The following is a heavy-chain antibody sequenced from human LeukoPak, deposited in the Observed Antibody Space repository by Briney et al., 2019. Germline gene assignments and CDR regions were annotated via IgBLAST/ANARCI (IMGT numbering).Heavy chain of an antibody. CDR3: ARDGTYYDFWSGEYGMDV. J-gene: IGHJ6*02. CDR2: INSDGSST. V-gene: IGHV3-74*01. CDR1: GFTFSSYW. D-gene: IGHD3-3*01. Sequence: GGSLRLSCAASGFTFSSYWMHWVRQAPGKGLVWVSRINSDGSSTSYADSVKGRFTISRDNAKNALYLQMNSLRAEDTAVYYCARDGTYYDFWSGEYGMDVWGQGTTVTVSS.